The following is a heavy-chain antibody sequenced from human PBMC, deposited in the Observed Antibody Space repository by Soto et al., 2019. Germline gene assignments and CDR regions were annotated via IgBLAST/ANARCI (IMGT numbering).Heavy chain of an antibody. V-gene: IGHV1-46*01. CDR1: GYTFTSYY. CDR2: INPSGGST. D-gene: IGHD6-13*01. CDR3: AREGGAAAHYYYGMDV. J-gene: IGHJ6*02. Sequence: PAASVKVSCKASGYTFTSYYMHWVRQAPGQGLGWMGIINPSGGSTSYAQKFQGRVTMTRDTSTSTVYMELSSLRPEDTAVYYCAREGGAAAHYYYGMDVWGQGTTVTVSS.